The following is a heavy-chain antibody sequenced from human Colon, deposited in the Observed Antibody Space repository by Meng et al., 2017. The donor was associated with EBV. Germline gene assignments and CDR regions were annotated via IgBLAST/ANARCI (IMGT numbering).Heavy chain of an antibody. CDR3: ARNYYFDY. V-gene: IGHV4-30-4*01. CDR1: GGSINSGDYY. J-gene: IGHJ4*02. Sequence: QVRLQVPGPGLVKPSPTLSLTCTVSGGSINSGDYYWSWIRQPPGKGLEWIGYIYYTGSTYYNPSLKSRVTISMDTSKNQFSLRLSSVTAADTAVYYCARNYYFDYWGQGTLVTVSS. CDR2: IYYTGST.